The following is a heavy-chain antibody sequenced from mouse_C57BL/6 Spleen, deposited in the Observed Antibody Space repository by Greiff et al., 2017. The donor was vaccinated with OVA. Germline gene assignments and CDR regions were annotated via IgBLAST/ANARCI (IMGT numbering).Heavy chain of an antibody. CDR2: IDPETGGT. Sequence: VQLQQSGAELVRPGASVTLSCKASGYTFTDYEMHWVKQTPVHGLEWIGAIDPETGGTAYNQKFKGKAILTADKSSSTAYMGLRSLTSEDSAVYYCTPLYGYYAMDYWGQGTSVTVSS. CDR1: GYTFTDYE. CDR3: TPLYGYYAMDY. D-gene: IGHD1-1*02. V-gene: IGHV1-15*01. J-gene: IGHJ4*01.